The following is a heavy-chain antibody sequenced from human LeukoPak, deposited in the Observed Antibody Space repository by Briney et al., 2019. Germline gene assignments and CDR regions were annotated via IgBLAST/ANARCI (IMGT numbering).Heavy chain of an antibody. Sequence: PSETLSLTCTVSGGSISSSSYYWSWIRQPAGKGLEWIGRIYTSGSTNYNPSLKSRVTMSVDTSKNQFSLKLSSVTAADTAVYYCARDRRTDVWGSYKGLDAFDIWGQGTMVTVSS. CDR3: ARDRRTDVWGSYKGLDAFDI. D-gene: IGHD3-16*01. V-gene: IGHV4-61*02. J-gene: IGHJ3*02. CDR2: IYTSGST. CDR1: GGSISSSSYY.